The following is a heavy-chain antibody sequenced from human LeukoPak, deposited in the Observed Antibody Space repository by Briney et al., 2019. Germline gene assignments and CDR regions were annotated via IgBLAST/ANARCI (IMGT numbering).Heavy chain of an antibody. CDR1: GGSISSGDYY. V-gene: IGHV4-61*08. CDR3: ARERSPYYFYYGLDV. CDR2: IYYSGST. Sequence: SETLSLTCTVSGGSISSGDYYWSWIRQPPGKGLEWIGYIYYSGSTNYNPSLKSRVTISVDTSKNQFSLKLSSVTAADTAVYYCARERSPYYFYYGLDVWGQGTTVSVSS. J-gene: IGHJ6*02.